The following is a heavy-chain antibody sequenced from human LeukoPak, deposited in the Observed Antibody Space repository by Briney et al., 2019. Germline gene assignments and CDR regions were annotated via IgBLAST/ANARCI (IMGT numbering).Heavy chain of an antibody. J-gene: IGHJ3*02. Sequence: GGSLRLSCAASGFTVSSNYMSWVRQAPGKGLEWVSVIYSGGSTYYADSVKGRFTISRDNSKNTLYLQMNSLRAEDTAVYYCARDRRTTVTPTWAAFDIWGQGTMVTVSS. V-gene: IGHV3-53*01. CDR1: GFTVSSNY. CDR2: IYSGGST. D-gene: IGHD4-17*01. CDR3: ARDRRTTVTPTWAAFDI.